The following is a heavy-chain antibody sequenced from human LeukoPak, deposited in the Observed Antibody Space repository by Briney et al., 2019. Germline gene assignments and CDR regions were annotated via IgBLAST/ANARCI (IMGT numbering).Heavy chain of an antibody. Sequence: PSETLSLTCAVYGGSFSGYYWSWIRQPPGKGLEWIGEISDSGSTNYDPSLKSRVTISVDTSKNQFSLKLTSVTAADTAVYYCARGNIILMVYATQKDTTNWFDPWGQGTLVTVSS. J-gene: IGHJ5*02. D-gene: IGHD2-8*01. CDR2: ISDSGST. CDR3: ARGNIILMVYATQKDTTNWFDP. CDR1: GGSFSGYY. V-gene: IGHV4-34*01.